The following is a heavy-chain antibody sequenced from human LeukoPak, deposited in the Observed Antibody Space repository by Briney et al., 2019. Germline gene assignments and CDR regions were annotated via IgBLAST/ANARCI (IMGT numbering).Heavy chain of an antibody. Sequence: GGSLRLSCAASGITFSSYGMSWVRQAPGKGLEWVSSISSTGGTTYYADSVKGRFTISRDNSKNTLYLQMNSLRAEDTAIYYCAKNGDRGAYCAGGTCYPYFYYYMDVWGKGTTVTI. CDR2: ISSTGGTT. CDR3: AKNGDRGAYCAGGTCYPYFYYYMDV. V-gene: IGHV3-23*01. CDR1: GITFSSYG. D-gene: IGHD2-15*01. J-gene: IGHJ6*03.